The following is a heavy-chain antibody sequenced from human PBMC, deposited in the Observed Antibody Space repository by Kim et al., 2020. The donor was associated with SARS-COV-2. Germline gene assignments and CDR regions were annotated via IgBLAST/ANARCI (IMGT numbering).Heavy chain of an antibody. V-gene: IGHV3-23*01. CDR1: GFTFRTYA. CDR2: IGDSGTT. CDR3: ARPYGSGSYHWFDP. D-gene: IGHD3-10*01. J-gene: IGHJ5*02. Sequence: GGSLRLSCAASGFTFRTYAMSWVRQAPGKGLEWVSYIGDSGTTHYADSVKGRFTISRDNSKNTLYLQMNGLRAEDTAVYYCARPYGSGSYHWFDPWGQGTLVTVSS.